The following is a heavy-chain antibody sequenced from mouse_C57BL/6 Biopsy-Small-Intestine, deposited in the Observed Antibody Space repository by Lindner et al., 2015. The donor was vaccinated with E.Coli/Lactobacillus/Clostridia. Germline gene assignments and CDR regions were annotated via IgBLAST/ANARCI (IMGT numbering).Heavy chain of an antibody. D-gene: IGHD1-1*01. CDR2: IIPIVGVA. J-gene: IGHJ1*01. V-gene: IGHV1-53*01. CDR3: ARDLVISEVDIITTGGSYYGMDV. CDR1: GGTFSSYA. Sequence: SVKVSCKASGGTFSSYAISWVRQAPGQGLEWMGRIIPIVGVANYAQKFQGRVTITADKSTSMAYMELSSLRSEDTAVYYCARDLVISEVDIITTGGSYYGMDVWGQGTTVTVSS.